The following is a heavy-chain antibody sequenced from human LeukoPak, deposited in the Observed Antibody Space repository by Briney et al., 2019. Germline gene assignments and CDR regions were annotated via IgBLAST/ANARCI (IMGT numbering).Heavy chain of an antibody. Sequence: SETLSLTCTVSGGSISSCSYYWSWIRQPAGKGLEWIGRIYTSGSTNHNPSLKSRVTISGDTAKNQFSLKLSSVTAADTAVYYCARDPQWLDGNDYWGQGTLVTVSS. CDR1: GGSISSCSYY. D-gene: IGHD6-19*01. CDR2: IYTSGST. CDR3: ARDPQWLDGNDY. V-gene: IGHV4-61*02. J-gene: IGHJ4*02.